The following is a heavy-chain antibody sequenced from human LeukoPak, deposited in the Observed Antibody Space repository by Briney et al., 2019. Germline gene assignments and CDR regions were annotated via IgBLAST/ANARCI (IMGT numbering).Heavy chain of an antibody. CDR1: GFTFSSYG. D-gene: IGHD6-19*01. J-gene: IGHJ4*02. CDR2: IWYDGSNK. CDR3: AREGIAVAAGDY. V-gene: IGHV3-33*01. Sequence: PGGSLRLSCAASGFTFSSYGMHWVRQAPGKGLEWVAVIWYDGSNKYYADSVKGRFTISRDNSKNTLYLQMTSPSAEDTAVYYCAREGIAVAAGDYWGQGPLVTVSS.